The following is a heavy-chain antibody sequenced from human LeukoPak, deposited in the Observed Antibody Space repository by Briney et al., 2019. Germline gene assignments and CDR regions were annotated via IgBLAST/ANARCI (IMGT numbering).Heavy chain of an antibody. CDR2: ISAYNGKT. D-gene: IGHD1-26*01. Sequence: ASVKVSCKASGFTFTSYGVSWVRQAPGQGLEWMGWISAYNGKTNYAQKLQGRVTMTTDTSTSTAYMDLRSLRSDDTAVYYCARGGALTSFDSWGQGTLITVSS. J-gene: IGHJ4*02. V-gene: IGHV1-18*01. CDR3: ARGGALTSFDS. CDR1: GFTFTSYG.